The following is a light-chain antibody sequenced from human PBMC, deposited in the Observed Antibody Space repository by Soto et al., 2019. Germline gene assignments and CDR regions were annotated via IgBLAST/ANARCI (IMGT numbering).Light chain of an antibody. CDR1: QSVSSY. J-gene: IGKJ3*01. V-gene: IGKV3-11*01. CDR2: DAS. CDR3: QQRSNWTSFT. Sequence: EIVLTQSPATLSLSPGERATLSCRASQSVSSYLAWYQQKPGQAPRLLIYDASNRATGIPARFSGSGSGTDFTLTISGQEPEDFAVYDCQQRSNWTSFTFGPGTKVAIK.